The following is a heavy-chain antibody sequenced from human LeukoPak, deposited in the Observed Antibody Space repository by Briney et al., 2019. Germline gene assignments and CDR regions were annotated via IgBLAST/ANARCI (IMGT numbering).Heavy chain of an antibody. V-gene: IGHV3-30-3*01. CDR2: ISYDGSNK. D-gene: IGHD1-26*01. Sequence: GGSLRLSCAASGFTFSSYAMHWVRQAPGKGLEWVSAISYDGSNKYYADSVKGRFTISRDNSKNTLYLQMNSLRAEDTAVYYCAREGSGSYMVWYYYGMDVWGQGTTVTVPS. J-gene: IGHJ6*02. CDR1: GFTFSSYA. CDR3: AREGSGSYMVWYYYGMDV.